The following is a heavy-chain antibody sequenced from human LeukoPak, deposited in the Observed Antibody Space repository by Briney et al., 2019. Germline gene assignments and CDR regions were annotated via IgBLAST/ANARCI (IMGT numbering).Heavy chain of an antibody. CDR3: ARDGPLRLGELSSYYFDY. CDR1: GYTFTNYY. Sequence: ASVKVSRKTSGYTFTNYYMHWVRQAPGQGLEWMGIINPSGGSTSYAQKFQGRVTMTRDTSTSTVYMELSSLRSEDTAVYYCARDGPLRLGELSSYYFDYWGQGTLVTVSS. V-gene: IGHV1-46*01. J-gene: IGHJ4*02. D-gene: IGHD3-16*02. CDR2: INPSGGST.